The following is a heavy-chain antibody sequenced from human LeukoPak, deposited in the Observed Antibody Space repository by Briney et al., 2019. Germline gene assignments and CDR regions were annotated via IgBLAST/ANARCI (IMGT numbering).Heavy chain of an antibody. CDR1: GGSISRGSYY. J-gene: IGHJ4*02. Sequence: SQTLSLTCIVSGGSISRGSYYWNWIRQPAGKGLEWMGRVYNSGSTNYNPSLKSRVTISVDTSKNQFSLKLSSVTAADTAVYYCASSDYDYVWGSYRFGYWGQGTLVTVSS. V-gene: IGHV4-61*02. CDR3: ASSDYDYVWGSYRFGY. CDR2: VYNSGST. D-gene: IGHD3-16*02.